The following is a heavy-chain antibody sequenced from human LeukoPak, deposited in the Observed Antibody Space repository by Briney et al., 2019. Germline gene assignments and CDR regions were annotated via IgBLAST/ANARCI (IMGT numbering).Heavy chain of an antibody. J-gene: IGHJ5*02. V-gene: IGHV1-69*06. CDR2: IIPIFGTA. CDR1: GGTFSSYA. D-gene: IGHD3-10*01. CDR3: AGEYYYGSGSYPS. Sequence: GASVKVSCKASGGTFSSYAISWVRQAPGQGLEWMGGIIPIFGTANYAQKFQGRVTITADKSTSTAYMELSSLRSEDTAVYYCAGEYYYGSGSYPSWGQGTLVTVSS.